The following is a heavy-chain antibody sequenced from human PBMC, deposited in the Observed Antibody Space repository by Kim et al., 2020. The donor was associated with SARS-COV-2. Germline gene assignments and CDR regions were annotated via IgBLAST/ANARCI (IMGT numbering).Heavy chain of an antibody. D-gene: IGHD6-6*01. V-gene: IGHV4-30-2*01. Sequence: YNPSLKSRVTTSVDRSKSHFSLNLPAVTAADTAVYYCARTGIAARHGMDSWGQGILVTVSS. J-gene: IGHJ4*02. CDR3: ARTGIAARHGMDS.